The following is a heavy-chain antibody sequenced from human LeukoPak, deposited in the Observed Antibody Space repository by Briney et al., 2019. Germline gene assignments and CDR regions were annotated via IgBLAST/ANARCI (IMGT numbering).Heavy chain of an antibody. CDR2: IYTSGST. J-gene: IGHJ6*03. V-gene: IGHV4-61*02. CDR1: GGSISSSSYY. D-gene: IGHD3-10*01. CDR3: ARVELGITMVRGVITQHYYYYYYMDV. Sequence: SETLSLTCTVSGGSISSSSYYWSWIRQPAGKGLEWIGRIYTSGSTNYNPSLKSRVTMSVDTSKNQFSLKLSSVTAADTAVYYCARVELGITMVRGVITQHYYYYYYMDVWGEGTTVTVSS.